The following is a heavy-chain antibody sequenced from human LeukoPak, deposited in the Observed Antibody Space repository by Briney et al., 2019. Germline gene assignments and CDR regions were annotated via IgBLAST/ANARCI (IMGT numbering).Heavy chain of an antibody. Sequence: SVTVSCKASGGTFSSYAISWVRQAPGQGLEWMGRIIPIFGIANYAQKFQGRVTITAYKSTSTAYMELSSLRSEDTAVYYCARGRYYYDSSGYYYVDDDYWGQGTLVTVSS. CDR3: ARGRYYYDSSGYYYVDDDY. CDR2: IIPIFGIA. D-gene: IGHD3-22*01. CDR1: GGTFSSYA. V-gene: IGHV1-69*04. J-gene: IGHJ4*02.